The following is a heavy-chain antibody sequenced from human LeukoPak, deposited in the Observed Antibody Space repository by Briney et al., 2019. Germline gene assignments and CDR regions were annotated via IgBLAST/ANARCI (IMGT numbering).Heavy chain of an antibody. CDR3: AREKEWNGYNYGFDY. J-gene: IGHJ4*02. Sequence: PSETLSLPCTVSGGSIRSTSYYWGRIRQPPGKGLEWIGSIYYTGGTYYNPSLKSRVTITIDTSKNQFSLKLSSVTAADTAVIYCAREKEWNGYNYGFDYWGQGTLVTVSS. D-gene: IGHD5-24*01. CDR1: GGSIRSTSYY. V-gene: IGHV4-39*07. CDR2: IYYTGGT.